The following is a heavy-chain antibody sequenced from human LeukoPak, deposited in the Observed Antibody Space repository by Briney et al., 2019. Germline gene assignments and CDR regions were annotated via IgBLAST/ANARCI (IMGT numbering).Heavy chain of an antibody. Sequence: SETLSLTCTVSGGSISSYYCSRIRQPPGKGLEWIGYIYYSGSTNYNPSLKSRVTISVDTSKNQFSLKLSSVTAADTGVYYCARDLTMVRAVSYYYYGMDVWGQGTTVTVSS. D-gene: IGHD3-10*01. CDR3: ARDLTMVRAVSYYYYGMDV. CDR2: IYYSGST. V-gene: IGHV4-59*01. J-gene: IGHJ6*02. CDR1: GGSISSYY.